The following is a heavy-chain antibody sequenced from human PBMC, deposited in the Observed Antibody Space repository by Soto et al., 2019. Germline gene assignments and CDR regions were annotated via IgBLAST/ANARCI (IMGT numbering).Heavy chain of an antibody. CDR3: VREIDSRGSWRAYSPAFYYYYMDV. CDR1: GFTFTSYR. Sequence: EVQLVESGGGLVKPGGSLRLSCAASGFTFTSYRLSWVRQAPGKGLEWVSYISGRSDHIYYADSLKGRFTISRDNAQNSPYLQMNNLRVEDTAVYFCVREIDSRGSWRAYSPAFYYYYMDVWGKGTTVTVSS. CDR2: ISGRSDHI. J-gene: IGHJ6*03. D-gene: IGHD3-3*01. V-gene: IGHV3-21*01.